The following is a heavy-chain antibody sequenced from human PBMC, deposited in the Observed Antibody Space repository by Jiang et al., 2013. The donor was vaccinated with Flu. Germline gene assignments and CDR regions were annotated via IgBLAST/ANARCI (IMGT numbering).Heavy chain of an antibody. D-gene: IGHD2-15*01. CDR1: GDSVSSNSAA. Sequence: SQTLSLTCAISGDSVSSNSAAWNWIRQSPSRGLEWLGRTYYRSKWYNDYAVSVKSRITINPDTSKNQFSLQLNSVTPEDTAVYYCARGRCSGGSCLQKYYFDYWGQGTLVTVSS. CDR3: ARGRCSGGSCLQKYYFDY. CDR2: TYYRSKWYN. J-gene: IGHJ4*02. V-gene: IGHV6-1*01.